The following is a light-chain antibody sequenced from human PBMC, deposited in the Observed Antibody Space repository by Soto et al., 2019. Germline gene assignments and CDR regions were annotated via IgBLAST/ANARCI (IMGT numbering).Light chain of an antibody. CDR1: SSDFGGYNF. CDR3: CSYTSYSPYG. J-gene: IGLJ1*01. CDR2: AVS. V-gene: IGLV2-14*01. Sequence: QSALTQPASVSGSPGQSITISCTGTSSDFGGYNFVSWYQHRPGKAPKLMIYAVSNRPSGVSNRFSGSKSGNTASLTISGLQAEDEADYYCCSYTSYSPYGFGTGTKVTVL.